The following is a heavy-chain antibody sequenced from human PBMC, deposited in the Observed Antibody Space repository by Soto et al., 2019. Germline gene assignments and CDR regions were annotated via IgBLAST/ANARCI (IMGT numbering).Heavy chain of an antibody. D-gene: IGHD3-3*02. J-gene: IGHJ4*02. V-gene: IGHV3-30*18. Sequence: QVQLVESGGGVVQPGRSLRLSCAASGFTFSSYGMHWVRQAPGKGLEWVAVISYDGSNKYYADSVKGRFTISRDNSKNTLYLQMNSLRAEDTAVYYCAEDFSDIDYWGQGTLVTVSS. CDR2: ISYDGSNK. CDR1: GFTFSSYG. CDR3: AEDFSDIDY.